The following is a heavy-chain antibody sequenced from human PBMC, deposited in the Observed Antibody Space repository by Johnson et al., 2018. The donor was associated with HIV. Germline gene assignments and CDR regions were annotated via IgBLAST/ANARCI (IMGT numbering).Heavy chain of an antibody. CDR1: GFTFDDYA. V-gene: IGHV3-9*01. Sequence: EVQLVESGGGLVQPGRSLRLSCAASGFTFDDYAMHWVRQAPGKGLEWVSGISWNSGSIGYADSVKGRFTISRDNAKNSLYLQMNSLRAEDTAVYYCARSLPYSSSVGFDFWGQGTMVTVSS. J-gene: IGHJ3*01. CDR2: ISWNSGSI. CDR3: ARSLPYSSSVGFDF. D-gene: IGHD6-6*01.